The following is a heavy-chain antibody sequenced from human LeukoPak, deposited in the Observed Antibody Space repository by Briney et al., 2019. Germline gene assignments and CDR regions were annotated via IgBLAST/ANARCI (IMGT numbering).Heavy chain of an antibody. CDR1: GYTFTCYY. Sequence: GASVKVSCKASGYTFTCYYMHWVRQAPGQGLEWMGWINPNSGGTNYAQKFQGRVTMTRDTSISTAYMELSRLRSDDTAVYYCARDQDCSSTSCYVWFDPWGQGTLVTVSS. J-gene: IGHJ5*02. D-gene: IGHD2-2*01. CDR2: INPNSGGT. CDR3: ARDQDCSSTSCYVWFDP. V-gene: IGHV1-2*02.